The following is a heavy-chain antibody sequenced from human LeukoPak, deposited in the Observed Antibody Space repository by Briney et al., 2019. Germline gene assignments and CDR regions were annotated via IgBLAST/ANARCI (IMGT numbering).Heavy chain of an antibody. D-gene: IGHD5-24*01. CDR1: GGSITLYY. J-gene: IGHJ4*02. CDR2: IDHRGNT. Sequence: SETLSLTRIVSGGSITLYYWNCIRQPPGKGLEWIGYIDHRGNTNCNPTLRNRVTISVDTSKNLFSLNLRSVTAADTAMYYCARLLPGRDGYNHTSFDYWGQGTLVTVSS. V-gene: IGHV4-59*08. CDR3: ARLLPGRDGYNHTSFDY.